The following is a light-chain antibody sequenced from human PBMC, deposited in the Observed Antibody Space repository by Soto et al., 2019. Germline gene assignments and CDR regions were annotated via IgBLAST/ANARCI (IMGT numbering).Light chain of an antibody. Sequence: QSALTQPASVSGSPGQSITISCTGTSSDVGGYNFVSWYQQYPGKAPRLILYEVSNRPSGVSDRFSGSKSGNTASLTISGLQAEDEADYYCSSYTLRNTLVLFGGGTQLTFL. CDR1: SSDVGGYNF. CDR3: SSYTLRNTLVL. CDR2: EVS. V-gene: IGLV2-14*01. J-gene: IGLJ3*02.